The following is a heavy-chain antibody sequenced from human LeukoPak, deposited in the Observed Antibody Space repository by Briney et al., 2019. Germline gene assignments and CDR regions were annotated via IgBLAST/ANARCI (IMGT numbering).Heavy chain of an antibody. D-gene: IGHD3-9*01. CDR1: GFTFSNYW. J-gene: IGHJ4*02. V-gene: IGHV3-74*03. Sequence: GGSLRLSCAASGFTFSNYWMYWVRQVPGKGLVWVSRINTDGSSTTYADSVAGRFTISRDNAKNTLYLQMNSLRAEDTAVYYCAKDLLRYSGKGGYWGQGTLVTVSS. CDR2: INTDGSST. CDR3: AKDLLRYSGKGGY.